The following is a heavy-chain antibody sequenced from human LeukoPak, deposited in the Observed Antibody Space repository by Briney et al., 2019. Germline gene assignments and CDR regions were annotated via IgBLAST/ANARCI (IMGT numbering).Heavy chain of an antibody. J-gene: IGHJ4*02. CDR3: AKDARRTNGWYFFDY. D-gene: IGHD6-19*01. CDR1: GFTFSNYE. V-gene: IGHV3-48*03. Sequence: QSGGSLRLSCTPSGFTFSNYEFNWVRQAPGKGLEWVSYISSSGTTTYYADSVKGRFTISRGNSKNTLFLQMNSLRAEDTAVYYCAKDARRTNGWYFFDYWGQGTLVTVSS. CDR2: ISSSGTTT.